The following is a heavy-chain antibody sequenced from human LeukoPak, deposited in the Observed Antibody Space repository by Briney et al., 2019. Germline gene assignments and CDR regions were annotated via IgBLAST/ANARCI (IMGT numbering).Heavy chain of an antibody. CDR3: AKRAIAVTGPGSYFDY. Sequence: GRSLRLSCAASGFTFSTYGMHWVRQAPGKGLEWVSAISGSGATIFYADSVKGRFTISRDNSKNTLYLQLNSLRAEDAAVYYCAKRAIAVTGPGSYFDYWGQGTLVTVSS. CDR1: GFTFSTYG. D-gene: IGHD6-19*01. CDR2: ISGSGATI. V-gene: IGHV3-23*01. J-gene: IGHJ4*02.